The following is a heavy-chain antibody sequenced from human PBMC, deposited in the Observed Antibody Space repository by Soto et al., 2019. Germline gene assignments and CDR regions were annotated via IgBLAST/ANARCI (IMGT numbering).Heavy chain of an antibody. V-gene: IGHV1-18*01. D-gene: IGHD1-26*01. J-gene: IGHJ4*02. Sequence: QVQLVQSGAEVKKPGASVKVSCKASGYTFTSYGIIWVRQAPGQGLEWMGWLSAYNGNTHYAQKLQSRVTMTTDTSTSTAYMARRSLRSPDTAVYSCASDRRSSALAYWAQGTLVTVSS. CDR1: GYTFTSYG. CDR2: LSAYNGNT. CDR3: ASDRRSSALAY.